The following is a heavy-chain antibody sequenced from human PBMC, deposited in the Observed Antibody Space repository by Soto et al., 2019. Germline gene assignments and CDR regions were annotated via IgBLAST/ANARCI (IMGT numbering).Heavy chain of an antibody. J-gene: IGHJ5*02. CDR3: ARDLRADGQGGTAMATPWFDP. V-gene: IGHV3-33*01. CDR1: GFTFSSYG. D-gene: IGHD5-18*01. Sequence: PGGSLRLSCAASGFTFSSYGMHWVRQAPGKGLEWVAVIWYDGSNKYYADSVKGRFTISRDNSKNTLYLQMNSLRAEDTAVYYCARDLRADGQGGTAMATPWFDPWGQGTLVTVSS. CDR2: IWYDGSNK.